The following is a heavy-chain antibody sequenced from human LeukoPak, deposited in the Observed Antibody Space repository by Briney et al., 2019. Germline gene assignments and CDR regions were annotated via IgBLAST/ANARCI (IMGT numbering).Heavy chain of an antibody. CDR2: INPNSGGT. Sequence: ASVKVSCKASGYTLTGYYMHWVRQPPGQGLEWMGWINPNSGGTNYAQKFQGRVTMTRDTSISTAYMELSRLRSDDTAVYYCARDRGSGSYYGYWGQGTLVTVSS. V-gene: IGHV1-2*02. CDR1: GYTLTGYY. D-gene: IGHD1-26*01. J-gene: IGHJ4*02. CDR3: ARDRGSGSYYGY.